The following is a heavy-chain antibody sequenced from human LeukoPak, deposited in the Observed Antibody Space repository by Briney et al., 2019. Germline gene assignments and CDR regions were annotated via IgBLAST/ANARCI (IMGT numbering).Heavy chain of an antibody. CDR1: GGSISSQY. CDR3: ARDGTYYYGSGDRGLQH. J-gene: IGHJ1*01. CDR2: IYYSGST. D-gene: IGHD3-10*01. Sequence: SETLSLTCTVSGGSISSQYWSWIRQPPGKGLEWIAGYIYYSGSTNYNPSLKSRVTISVDSSKNQFSLKLSSVTAADTAVYYCARDGTYYYGSGDRGLQHWGQGTLVTVSS. V-gene: IGHV4-59*11.